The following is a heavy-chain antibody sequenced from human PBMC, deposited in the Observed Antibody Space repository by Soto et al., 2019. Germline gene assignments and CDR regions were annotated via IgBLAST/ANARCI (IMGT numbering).Heavy chain of an antibody. CDR1: GYRFTTYW. D-gene: IGHD3-16*01. J-gene: IGHJ6*02. V-gene: IGHV5-10-1*01. Sequence: LKISCKGSGYRFTTYWINWVRQMPGKGLEWMGRIDPSDSYTKYSPSFQGHVTISADKSISAAYLQWSSLKASDTAVYYCARRGDYAHYDMDVWGQGTTVTVSS. CDR2: IDPSDSYT. CDR3: ARRGDYAHYDMDV.